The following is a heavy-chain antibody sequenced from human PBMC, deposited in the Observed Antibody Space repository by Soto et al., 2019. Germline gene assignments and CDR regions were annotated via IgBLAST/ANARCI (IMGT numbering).Heavy chain of an antibody. V-gene: IGHV3-23*01. Sequence: EVQLLESGGGLVQPGGSLRVSCAASGFPFSSYAMSWVRQAPGKGLEWVSDISGSGGSTYYGDSVKGRFTISRDNSMNTLYLQMNSLRAEDTAVYYCTRRPYDSDWYFDPWGRGTRVVVSS. J-gene: IGHJ2*01. CDR3: TRRPYDSDWYFDP. CDR2: ISGSGGST. CDR1: GFPFSSYA. D-gene: IGHD3-22*01.